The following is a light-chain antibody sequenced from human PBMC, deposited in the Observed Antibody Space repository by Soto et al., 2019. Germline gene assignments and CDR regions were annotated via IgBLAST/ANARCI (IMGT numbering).Light chain of an antibody. CDR3: QQYYNTPYT. CDR1: QSVLYSYNNKNY. J-gene: IGKJ2*01. CDR2: WAS. Sequence: DIVMTQSPDSLAVTLGERATINCKSSQSVLYSYNNKNYLAWYHQKPGQSPRLLLYWASTRESGVPDRFSGSGSGKDFTLTISSLQSEDVAVYDCQQYYNTPYTFGQGTKLEIK. V-gene: IGKV4-1*01.